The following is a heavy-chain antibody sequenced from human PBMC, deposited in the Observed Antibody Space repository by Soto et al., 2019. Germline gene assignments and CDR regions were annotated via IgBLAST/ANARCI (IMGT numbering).Heavy chain of an antibody. CDR2: ISAYNGNT. CDR1: GYTFTSYG. V-gene: IGHV1-18*01. D-gene: IGHD3-3*01. CDR3: ARELLILERLLVGHYYYYGMDV. Sequence: QVQLVQSGAEVKKPGASVKVSCKASGYTFTSYGISWVRQAPGQGLEWMGWISAYNGNTNYAQKLQGRVTMTTDTSKSTAYMELRSLRSDDTAVYYCARELLILERLLVGHYYYYGMDVWGQGTTVTVSS. J-gene: IGHJ6*02.